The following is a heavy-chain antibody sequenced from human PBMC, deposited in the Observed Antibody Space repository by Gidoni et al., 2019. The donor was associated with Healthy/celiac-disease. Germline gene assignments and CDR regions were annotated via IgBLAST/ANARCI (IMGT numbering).Heavy chain of an antibody. J-gene: IGHJ3*02. V-gene: IGHV4-34*01. Sequence: QVQLQQWGAGLLKPSETLSLTCAVYGGSFSGYYWSWIRQPPGKGLEWIGEINHSGSTNYNPSLKSRVTISVDTSKNQFSLKLSSVTAADTAVYYCARGPRGSYYRGAFDIWGQGTMVTVSS. CDR2: INHSGST. D-gene: IGHD1-26*01. CDR3: ARGPRGSYYRGAFDI. CDR1: GGSFSGYY.